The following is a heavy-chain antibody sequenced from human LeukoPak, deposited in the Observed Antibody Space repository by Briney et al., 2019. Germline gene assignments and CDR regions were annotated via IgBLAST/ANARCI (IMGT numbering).Heavy chain of an antibody. CDR1: AASISSGDSY. CDR3: ARVGRGSTSWIDY. CDR2: IYYTGTT. Sequence: PSQTLSPTCTVSAASISSGDSYWSWIRQRPGKGLEWIRNIYYTGTTYYYPSLKSQVTISVDTSKSQCALKLSSVTAANTAVYYCARVGRGSTSWIDYWGQGTLVTVSS. J-gene: IGHJ4*02. V-gene: IGHV4-30-4*01. D-gene: IGHD2-2*01.